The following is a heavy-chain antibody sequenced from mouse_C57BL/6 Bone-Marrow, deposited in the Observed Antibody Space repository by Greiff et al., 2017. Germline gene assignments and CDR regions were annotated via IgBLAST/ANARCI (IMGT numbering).Heavy chain of an antibody. D-gene: IGHD1-1*01. J-gene: IGHJ1*03. CDR3: AREFITTVVGGYFDV. Sequence: VMLVESGPGLVAPSQSLSITCTVSGFSLTSYAISWVRQPPGKGLEWLGVIWTGGGTNYNSALKSRLSIRKDNSKSQVFLKMNSLQTDDTARYXCAREFITTVVGGYFDVWGTGTTVTVSS. CDR1: GFSLTSYA. CDR2: IWTGGGT. V-gene: IGHV2-9-1*01.